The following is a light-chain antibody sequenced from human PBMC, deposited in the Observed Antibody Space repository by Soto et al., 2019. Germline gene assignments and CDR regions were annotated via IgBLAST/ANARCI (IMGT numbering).Light chain of an antibody. J-gene: IGLJ1*01. V-gene: IGLV2-14*01. CDR2: EVS. CDR3: SSYTSSTRGV. CDR1: SNDVGGYNY. Sequence: QSALTQPASVSGSPGQSITISCTGTSNDVGGYNYVSWYQHHPGKAPKLMIYEVSNRPSGVSYRFSGSKSGNTASLTISGLQAADEADYYCSSYTSSTRGVFGTGTKVTVL.